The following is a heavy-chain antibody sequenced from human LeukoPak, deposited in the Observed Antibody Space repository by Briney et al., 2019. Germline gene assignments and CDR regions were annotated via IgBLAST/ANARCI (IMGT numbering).Heavy chain of an antibody. CDR1: GGTFSSYA. D-gene: IGHD3-10*01. Sequence: SVKVSCKASGGTFSSYAVSWVRQAPGQGLEWMGGIIPIFGTANYAQKFQGRVTITADKSTSTAYMELSSLRSEDTAVYYCARAALLWFGEGWFDPWGQGTLVTVSS. CDR2: IIPIFGTA. V-gene: IGHV1-69*06. CDR3: ARAALLWFGEGWFDP. J-gene: IGHJ5*02.